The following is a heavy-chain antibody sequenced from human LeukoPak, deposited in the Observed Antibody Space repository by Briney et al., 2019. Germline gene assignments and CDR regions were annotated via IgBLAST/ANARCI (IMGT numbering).Heavy chain of an antibody. CDR3: ARNEFRSYGLVHY. J-gene: IGHJ4*02. Sequence: SETLSLTCTVSGDSMGNDYWSWIRQSAGKGLEWIGRISTSGSTDYNPSLRSRVTMSVDRSRNQFSLTLTSMTAADTAVYYCARNEFRSYGLVHYWGQGILVTVSS. CDR1: GDSMGNDY. D-gene: IGHD6-6*01. V-gene: IGHV4-4*07. CDR2: ISTSGST.